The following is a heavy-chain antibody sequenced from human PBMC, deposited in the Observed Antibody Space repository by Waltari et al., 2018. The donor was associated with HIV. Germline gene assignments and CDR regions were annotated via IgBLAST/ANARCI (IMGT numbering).Heavy chain of an antibody. D-gene: IGHD3-3*01. Sequence: QVQLQQWGAGLLKPSETLSLTCAVYGGSFSGYYWSWIRQPPGKGLEWIGEINHSGSTHYNPSLKSRVTISVDTSKNQFSLKLSSVTAADTAVYYCAIYDFWSGYLHDYWGQGTLVTVSS. CDR1: GGSFSGYY. J-gene: IGHJ4*02. CDR2: INHSGST. V-gene: IGHV4-34*01. CDR3: AIYDFWSGYLHDY.